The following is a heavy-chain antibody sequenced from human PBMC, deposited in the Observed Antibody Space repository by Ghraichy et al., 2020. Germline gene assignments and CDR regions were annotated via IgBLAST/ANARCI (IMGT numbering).Heavy chain of an antibody. CDR2: IKQDGSEK. J-gene: IGHJ3*02. V-gene: IGHV3-7*01. CDR3: ARGRALYDAFDI. Sequence: GESLNISCAASGFTFSSYWMSWVRQAPGKGLEWVANIKQDGSEKYYVDSVKGRFTISRDNAKNSLYLQMNSLRAEDTAVYYCARGRALYDAFDIWGQGTMVTVSS. CDR1: GFTFSSYW.